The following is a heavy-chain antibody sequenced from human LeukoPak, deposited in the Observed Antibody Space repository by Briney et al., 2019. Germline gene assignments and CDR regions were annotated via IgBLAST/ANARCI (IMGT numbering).Heavy chain of an antibody. J-gene: IGHJ4*02. V-gene: IGHV1-18*01. Sequence: GASVKVSCKASGYTFSSYGISWVRQAPGQGLEWMGWISANSGYTNYAQNLQGRLTMTTDTSTSTAYMELRSLRSDDTAMYYCTRDPAHGEVRGIFIPYFDSWGQGTLVTVSS. CDR1: GYTFSSYG. CDR2: ISANSGYT. CDR3: TRDPAHGEVRGIFIPYFDS. D-gene: IGHD3-10*01.